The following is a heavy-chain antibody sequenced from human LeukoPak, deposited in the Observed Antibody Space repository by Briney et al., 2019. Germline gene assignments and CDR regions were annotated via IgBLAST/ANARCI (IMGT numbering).Heavy chain of an antibody. Sequence: GGSLTLSCAASGFTVSRNYMSWVRQAPGKGLEWVSTISGSGGSTYYADSVKGRFTISRDNSNNTLYLQMNSLRAEDTAVYYCAKGAPMGYWGQGTLVTVSS. J-gene: IGHJ4*02. V-gene: IGHV3-23*01. CDR2: ISGSGGST. CDR3: AKGAPMGY. CDR1: GFTVSRNY.